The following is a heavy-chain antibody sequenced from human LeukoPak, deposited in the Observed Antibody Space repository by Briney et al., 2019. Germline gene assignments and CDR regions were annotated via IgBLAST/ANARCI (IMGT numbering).Heavy chain of an antibody. V-gene: IGHV3-30*18. D-gene: IGHD6-19*01. CDR2: ISYYGSNE. Sequence: PGRSLRLSCAASGFTFSNYGMHWVRQAPGKGLEWVALISYYGSNEYYADSVKGRFTISRENSKNTLYLQMNSLGAEDTAVYYCAKARQWLVYDAFDIWGQGTMVTVSS. CDR3: AKARQWLVYDAFDI. CDR1: GFTFSNYG. J-gene: IGHJ3*02.